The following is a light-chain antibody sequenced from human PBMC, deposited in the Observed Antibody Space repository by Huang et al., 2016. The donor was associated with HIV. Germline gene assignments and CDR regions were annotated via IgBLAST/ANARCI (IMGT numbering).Light chain of an antibody. CDR3: QQRSKWPLT. CDR1: QSIGPY. Sequence: IVLTQSPVTLSLSPGDSATLSCRASQSIGPYLAWYQQKSCQAPRLLIYDVSNRAAGVPARFSASGSETDFTLTIASLDPDDFAIYHCQQRSKWPLTFGGGTKVEMK. J-gene: IGKJ4*01. V-gene: IGKV3-11*01. CDR2: DVS.